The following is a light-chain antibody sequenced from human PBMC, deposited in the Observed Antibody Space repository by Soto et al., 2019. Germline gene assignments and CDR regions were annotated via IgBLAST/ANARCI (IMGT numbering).Light chain of an antibody. CDR2: KAS. Sequence: IQMTQSPSTLSASVGDRVTITCRASQSINSWLAWYHQKPGKAPKVLIYKASSLESGVPSRFSGSGSGTEFTLTISSLQPDDFATYYCQQYNIVPWTFGQGTKVEIK. CDR1: QSINSW. CDR3: QQYNIVPWT. J-gene: IGKJ1*01. V-gene: IGKV1-5*03.